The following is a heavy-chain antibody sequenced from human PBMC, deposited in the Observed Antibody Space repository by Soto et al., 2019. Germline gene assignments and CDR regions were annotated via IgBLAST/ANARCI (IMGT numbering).Heavy chain of an antibody. D-gene: IGHD2-2*01. V-gene: IGHV3-30*18. Sequence: GGSLRLSCAASGFTFSSYGMHWVRQAPGKGLEWVAVISYDGSNKYYADSVKGRFTISRDNSKNTLYLQMNSLRAEDTAVYYCAKDGPDVVVVPAATNWFDPWGQGTLVTVSS. CDR1: GFTFSSYG. CDR2: ISYDGSNK. J-gene: IGHJ5*02. CDR3: AKDGPDVVVVPAATNWFDP.